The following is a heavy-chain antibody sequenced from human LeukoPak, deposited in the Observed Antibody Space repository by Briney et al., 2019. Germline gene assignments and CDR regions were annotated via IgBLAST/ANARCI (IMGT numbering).Heavy chain of an antibody. CDR3: AKESSGGWYFDY. CDR1: GFTFSSNV. D-gene: IGHD6-19*01. J-gene: IGHJ4*02. Sequence: GGSLRLSCVASGFTFSSNVMIWVRQAPGKGLEWVSSIPASGGSTYYADSVKGRFTISRDNSKNSLYLQMNSLRAEDTAVYYCAKESSGGWYFDYWGQGALVTVSS. CDR2: IPASGGST. V-gene: IGHV3-23*01.